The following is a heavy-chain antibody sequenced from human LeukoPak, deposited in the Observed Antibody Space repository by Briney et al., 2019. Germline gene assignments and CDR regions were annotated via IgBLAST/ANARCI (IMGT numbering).Heavy chain of an antibody. CDR2: ISSSGYTI. J-gene: IGHJ5*02. V-gene: IGHV3-48*03. Sequence: GGSLRLSCAASGFTFSSYEMKWVRQAPGKGLEWVSHISSSGYTIYYEDSVKGRFTISRDNAKNSLYLQMNSLRVEDTAVYYRARLGGVPTWGQGTLVTVSS. CDR1: GFTFSSYE. CDR3: ARLGGVPT. D-gene: IGHD3-16*01.